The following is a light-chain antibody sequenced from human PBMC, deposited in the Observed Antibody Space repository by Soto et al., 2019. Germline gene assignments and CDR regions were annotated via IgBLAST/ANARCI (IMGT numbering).Light chain of an antibody. CDR3: GSYTSSSTLV. CDR1: SSDVGGYNY. V-gene: IGLV2-14*01. J-gene: IGLJ2*01. CDR2: EVT. Sequence: QSVLTQPASVSGSPGQSITISCTGTSSDVGGYNYVSWYQHHPGKAPKLMIYEVTNRPSGVSIRFSGSKSGNTASLTISGLQAEDEADYYCGSYTSSSTLVFGGGTKLTVL.